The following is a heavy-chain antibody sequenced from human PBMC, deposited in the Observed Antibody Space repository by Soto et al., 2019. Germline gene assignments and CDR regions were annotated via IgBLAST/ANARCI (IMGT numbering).Heavy chain of an antibody. CDR3: VKGEYYYDSSGYYPFDY. CDR2: ISTNGGST. Sequence: PGGSLRLSCSASGFTFSIYAMHWVRQAPGKGLEYVSSISTNGGSTHYADSVKGRFTISRDNSKNTQYLQMSSLRADDTAVYYCVKGEYYYDSSGYYPFDYWGQGT. D-gene: IGHD3-22*01. V-gene: IGHV3-64D*06. CDR1: GFTFSIYA. J-gene: IGHJ4*02.